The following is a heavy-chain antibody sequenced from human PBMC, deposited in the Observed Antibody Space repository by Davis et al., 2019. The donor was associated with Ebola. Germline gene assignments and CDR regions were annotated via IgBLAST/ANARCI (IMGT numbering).Heavy chain of an antibody. CDR3: AKDFTNFQK. D-gene: IGHD3-10*01. V-gene: IGHV3-30*02. Sequence: GGSLRLSCAASGFGFSGYAMHWVRQAPGKGLEWVAFIRYDGSNEYYADSVKGRFTISRDNSKNTLYLQMNSLRAEDTAVYYCAKDFTNFQKWGQGTLVTVSS. J-gene: IGHJ1*01. CDR1: GFGFSGYA. CDR2: IRYDGSNE.